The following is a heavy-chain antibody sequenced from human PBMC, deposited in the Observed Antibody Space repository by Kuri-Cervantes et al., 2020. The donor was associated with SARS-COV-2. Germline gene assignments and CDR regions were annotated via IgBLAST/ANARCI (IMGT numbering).Heavy chain of an antibody. J-gene: IGHJ4*02. V-gene: IGHV3-48*02. D-gene: IGHD1-14*01. Sequence: SLRLSCAASGFTFKNYAIHWVRQAPGKGLEWVSHIDASGKSRYYIDSVQGRFTISRDNARNSLYLQMNSLTEEDTAVYYCSTTWDHWGQGTLVTVSS. CDR2: IDASGKSR. CDR3: STTWDH. CDR1: GFTFKNYA.